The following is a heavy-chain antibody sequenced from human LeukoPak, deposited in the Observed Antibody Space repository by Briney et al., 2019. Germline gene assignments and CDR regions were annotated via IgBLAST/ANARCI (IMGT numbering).Heavy chain of an antibody. D-gene: IGHD3-16*02. CDR1: GYTFTTYA. V-gene: IGHV7-4-1*02. Sequence: ASVKVSCKASGYTFTTYAMNWVRQAPGQGPEWTGWINPNTGDPTYAQGFTGRFVFSLDTSVNTAYLQISGLKADDSAVYYCARAYQPLGGLSFPDYWGQGTLITVSS. J-gene: IGHJ4*02. CDR2: INPNTGDP. CDR3: ARAYQPLGGLSFPDY.